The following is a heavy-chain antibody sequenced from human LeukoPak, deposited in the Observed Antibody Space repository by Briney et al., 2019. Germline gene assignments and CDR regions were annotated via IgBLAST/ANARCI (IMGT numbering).Heavy chain of an antibody. CDR3: VQEGPRGLAFDI. Sequence: GGSLRLSCAASGSTFSSYSMNWVRQAPGKGLEWVSYISSSSSTIYYADSVKGRFTISRDNAKNSLYLQMNSLRAEDTAVYYCVQEGPRGLAFDIWGQGTKVTVSS. J-gene: IGHJ3*02. CDR2: ISSSSSTI. CDR1: GSTFSSYS. V-gene: IGHV3-48*01.